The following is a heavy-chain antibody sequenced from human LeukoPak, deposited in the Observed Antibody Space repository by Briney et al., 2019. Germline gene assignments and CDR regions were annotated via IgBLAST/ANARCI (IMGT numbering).Heavy chain of an antibody. Sequence: PSETLSLTCAVYGGSFSGYYWSWIRQPPGKGLEWIGEINHSGSTNYNPSLKSRVTISVDTSKNQLSLKLSSVTAADTAVYYCARGRRYYYGSGSSSYGMDVWGQGTTVTVSS. V-gene: IGHV4-34*01. CDR2: INHSGST. D-gene: IGHD3-10*01. CDR3: ARGRRYYYGSGSSSYGMDV. J-gene: IGHJ6*02. CDR1: GGSFSGYY.